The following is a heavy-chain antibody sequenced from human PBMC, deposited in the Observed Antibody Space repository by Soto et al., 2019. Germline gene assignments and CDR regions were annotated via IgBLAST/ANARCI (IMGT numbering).Heavy chain of an antibody. V-gene: IGHV1-69*01. CDR2: IIPMLGTT. CDR3: ARTAHSNHVGSAHVYTMDV. CDR1: GGSLSTYA. Sequence: QVQLVQSGAEVKKPGSSVKVSCKASGGSLSTYAISWVRQAPGQGLDWMGRIIPMLGTTNYAQKFQGRVTLTADESTSTAYIDLSSLRSEDTAVYYCARTAHSNHVGSAHVYTMDVWGQGTAVIVYS. J-gene: IGHJ6*02. D-gene: IGHD4-4*01.